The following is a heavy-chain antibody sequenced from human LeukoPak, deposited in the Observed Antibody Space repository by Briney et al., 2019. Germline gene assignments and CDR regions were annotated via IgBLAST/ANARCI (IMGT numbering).Heavy chain of an antibody. V-gene: IGHV3-21*04. D-gene: IGHD4-17*01. CDR2: ISSSSSYI. Sequence: GGSLRLSCAASGFTFSSYSMNWVRQAPGKGLEWVSSISSSSSYIYYADSVKGRFTISRDNAKNSLYLQMNSLRAEDTALYYCAKDIYYGDYVDAFDIWGQGTMVTVSS. CDR3: AKDIYYGDYVDAFDI. J-gene: IGHJ3*02. CDR1: GFTFSSYS.